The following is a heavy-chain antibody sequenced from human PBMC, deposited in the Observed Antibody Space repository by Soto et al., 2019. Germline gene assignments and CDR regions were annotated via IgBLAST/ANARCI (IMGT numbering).Heavy chain of an antibody. D-gene: IGHD3-10*01. Sequence: QVQLVQSGAELKKPGASVKVSCKASGYNFFNYDMNWVRQATGQGPEWIGWVNPNNGDTGYGVRFQGRVTLTTDISTTTAYMELTNLRLDDSAIYYCAKVSRRGSAIDFDYWGQGTLITVSS. J-gene: IGHJ4*02. V-gene: IGHV1-8*02. CDR3: AKVSRRGSAIDFDY. CDR2: VNPNNGDT. CDR1: GYNFFNYD.